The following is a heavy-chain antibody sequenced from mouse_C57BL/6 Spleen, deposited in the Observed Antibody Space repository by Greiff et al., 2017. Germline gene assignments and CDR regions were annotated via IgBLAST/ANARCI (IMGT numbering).Heavy chain of an antibody. CDR2: IYPRSGNT. D-gene: IGHD1-1*01. V-gene: IGHV1-81*01. J-gene: IGHJ3*01. CDR1: GYTFTSYG. Sequence: QVQLQQSGAELARPGASVKLSCKASGYTFTSYGISWVKQRTGQGLEWIGEIYPRSGNTYYNEKFKGKATLTADKSSSTAYMELRSLTSEDYAVYFCAREGLLLRSPFAYWGQGTLVTVSA. CDR3: AREGLLLRSPFAY.